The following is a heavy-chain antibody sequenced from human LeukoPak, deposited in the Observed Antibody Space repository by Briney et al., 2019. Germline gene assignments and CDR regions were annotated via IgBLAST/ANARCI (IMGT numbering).Heavy chain of an antibody. Sequence: GASVKVSCKASGYTFTSYDINWVRQATGQGLEWMGWMNPNSGNTGYAQKFQGRVTMTRNTSISTAYMEQSSLRSEDTAVYYCARGRTGTTGYYYYYYMDVWGKGTTVTVSS. D-gene: IGHD1-7*01. V-gene: IGHV1-8*01. CDR1: GYTFTSYD. CDR3: ARGRTGTTGYYYYYYMDV. J-gene: IGHJ6*03. CDR2: MNPNSGNT.